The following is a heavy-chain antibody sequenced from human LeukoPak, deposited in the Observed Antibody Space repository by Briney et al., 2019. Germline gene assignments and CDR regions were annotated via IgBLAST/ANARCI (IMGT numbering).Heavy chain of an antibody. V-gene: IGHV4-39*01. Sequence: SETLSLTCTVSGGSISSGSYYWGWIRQPPGKGLEWLGTVFYSGTTYYNPSLKSRVTISVDTSKNQFSLGLRSVTAADTAVYHCARLDSGDYFFDYWGQGTLVTVSS. D-gene: IGHD4-17*01. CDR1: GGSISSGSYY. CDR2: VFYSGTT. CDR3: ARLDSGDYFFDY. J-gene: IGHJ4*02.